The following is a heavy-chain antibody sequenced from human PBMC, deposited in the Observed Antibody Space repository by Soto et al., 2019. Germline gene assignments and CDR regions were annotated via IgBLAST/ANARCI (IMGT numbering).Heavy chain of an antibody. CDR2: IKQDGSEK. Sequence: EVQLVESGGGLVQPGGSLRLSCAASGFTFSSYWMSWVRQAPGKGLEWVASIKQDGSEKYYVDSVKGRFTIPRDNAKNSLYLQMNSLRVEDTAVYYCARDTSSGCDYWGQGTLVTVSS. CDR3: ARDTSSGCDY. V-gene: IGHV3-7*04. J-gene: IGHJ4*02. CDR1: GFTFSSYW. D-gene: IGHD6-19*01.